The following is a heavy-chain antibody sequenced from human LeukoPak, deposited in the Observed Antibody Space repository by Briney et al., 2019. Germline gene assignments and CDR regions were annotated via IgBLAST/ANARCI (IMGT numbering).Heavy chain of an antibody. J-gene: IGHJ6*03. Sequence: GGSLRLSCAASGFTFSTYWMSWVRQAPGKGLEWVANIKQDGSEKHYGDSVRGRFTISRDNAKNSLYLQMNSLRAEDTAFYFCARDTYDSSGYHFYYMDVRGKGTTVTVSS. D-gene: IGHD3-22*01. CDR2: IKQDGSEK. CDR1: GFTFSTYW. CDR3: ARDTYDSSGYHFYYMDV. V-gene: IGHV3-7*01.